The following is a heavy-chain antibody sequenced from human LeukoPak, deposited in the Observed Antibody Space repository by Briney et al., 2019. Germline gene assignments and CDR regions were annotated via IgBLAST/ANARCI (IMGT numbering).Heavy chain of an antibody. CDR3: ARGDYGDFEGPSTFDY. Sequence: SETLSLTCTVSGGSISSYYWSWIRQPPGKGLEWIGYIYYSGSTNYNPSLESRVTISVDTSKNQFSLKLSSVTAADTALYYCARGDYGDFEGPSTFDYWGQGTLVTVSS. D-gene: IGHD4-17*01. V-gene: IGHV4-59*01. J-gene: IGHJ4*02. CDR2: IYYSGST. CDR1: GGSISSYY.